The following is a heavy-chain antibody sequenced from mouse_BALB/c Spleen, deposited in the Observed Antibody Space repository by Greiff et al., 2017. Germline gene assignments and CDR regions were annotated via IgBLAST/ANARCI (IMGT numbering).Heavy chain of an antibody. Sequence: VQLHQSGPELVKPGASVKISCKASGYAFSSSWMNWVKQRPGQGLEWIGRIYPGDGDTNYNGKFKGKATLTADKSSSTAYMQLSSLTSVDSAVYFCAREDWGGAMDYWGQGTSVTVSS. CDR1: GYAFSSSW. CDR2: IYPGDGDT. J-gene: IGHJ4*01. V-gene: IGHV1-82*01. D-gene: IGHD4-1*01. CDR3: AREDWGGAMDY.